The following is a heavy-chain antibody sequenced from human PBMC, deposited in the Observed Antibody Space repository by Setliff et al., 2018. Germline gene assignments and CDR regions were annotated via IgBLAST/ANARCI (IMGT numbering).Heavy chain of an antibody. V-gene: IGHV4-31*03. CDR2: SHYSGST. Sequence: SETLSLTCTVSGGSISTGNYYWSWIRQHPGKGLEWIGYSHYSGSTYYNPSLKSRVIIAVDRPKNQFSLKLSSVTAADTGVYYCARDSALHSYHYDSSGYLDYWGQGALVTVSS. CDR1: GGSISTGNYY. J-gene: IGHJ4*02. D-gene: IGHD3-22*01. CDR3: ARDSALHSYHYDSSGYLDY.